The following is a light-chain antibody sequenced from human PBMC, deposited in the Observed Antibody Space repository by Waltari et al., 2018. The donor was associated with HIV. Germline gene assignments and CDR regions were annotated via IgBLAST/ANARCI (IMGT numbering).Light chain of an antibody. CDR3: AAWDDSLKGGA. V-gene: IGLV1-44*01. Sequence: QSVLAQPPSASGTPGQRVTISCSGSPSNIGGNTVSWYQQLPGTAPKLLIYSNKGRPSGVPDRLSGSTSGTSASLVISGLQSEDEADYYCAAWDDSLKGGAFGTGTKVTVL. CDR2: SNK. CDR1: PSNIGGNT. J-gene: IGLJ1*01.